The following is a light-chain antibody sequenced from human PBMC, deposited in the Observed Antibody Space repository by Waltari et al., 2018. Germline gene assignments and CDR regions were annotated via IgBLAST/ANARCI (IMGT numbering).Light chain of an antibody. CDR2: GSF. CDR3: QQLNSYPRT. J-gene: IGKJ2*01. Sequence: DIQMTQSPPSLSASVGDRVTITCRTSQTISNSLDWYQQKPGKAPKLLIYGSFILQSGVPSRFSGSGSGTDFTLTISSLQPEDFATYYCQQLNSYPRTFGQGTKLEIK. CDR1: QTISNS. V-gene: IGKV1-39*01.